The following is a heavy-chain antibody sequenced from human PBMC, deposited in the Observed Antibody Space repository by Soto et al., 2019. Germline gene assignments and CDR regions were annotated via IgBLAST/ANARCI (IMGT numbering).Heavy chain of an antibody. CDR2: ISYDGSNK. Sequence: QVQLVESGGGVVQPGRSLRLSCAASGFTFSSYGMHWVRQAPGKGLEWVAVISYDGSNKYYADSVKGRFTISRDNSKNTLYLQMNSLTAEDTAVYYCATTDSSGWDLDYWGQGTLVTVSS. CDR3: ATTDSSGWDLDY. CDR1: GFTFSSYG. D-gene: IGHD6-19*01. J-gene: IGHJ4*02. V-gene: IGHV3-30*03.